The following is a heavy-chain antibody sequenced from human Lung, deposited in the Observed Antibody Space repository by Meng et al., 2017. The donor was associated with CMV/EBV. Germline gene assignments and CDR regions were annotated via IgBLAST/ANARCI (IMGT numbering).Heavy chain of an antibody. Sequence: SXAASGFTSDDYAMHWVREAPGKGLEWVSGISWNSGSIGYADSVKGRFTISRDNAKNYLYLQMNSLRAEDTALYYCAKETGSVAWAVGDYYYYGMDFXGQGXTVTFSS. D-gene: IGHD1-1*01. J-gene: IGHJ6*02. CDR2: ISWNSGSI. CDR3: AKETGSVAWAVGDYYYYGMDF. V-gene: IGHV3-9*02. CDR1: GFTSDDYA.